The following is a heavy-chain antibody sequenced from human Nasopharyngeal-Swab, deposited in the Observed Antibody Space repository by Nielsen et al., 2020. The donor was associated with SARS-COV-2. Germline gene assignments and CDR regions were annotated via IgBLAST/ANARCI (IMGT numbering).Heavy chain of an antibody. Sequence: SLKISCAASGFTFSDYYMAWIRQAPGKGLEWVSYISTSGRSTDSADSVKGRFTISRDNANNLLFLPMNSLRAEDTAVYYCARGCVLTGPSCYYYGMDVWGQGTTVTVSS. J-gene: IGHJ6*02. CDR1: GFTFSDYY. CDR2: ISTSGRST. V-gene: IGHV3-11*04. CDR3: ARGCVLTGPSCYYYGMDV. D-gene: IGHD3-9*01.